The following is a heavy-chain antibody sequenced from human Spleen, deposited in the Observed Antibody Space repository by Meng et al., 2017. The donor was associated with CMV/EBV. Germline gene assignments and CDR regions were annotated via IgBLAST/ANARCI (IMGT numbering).Heavy chain of an antibody. Sequence: GESLKISCVVSRFTFNDFEMSWVRQAPGKGPEWVSYISSSGYTIHYADSVKGRLTISRDNAKNSLHLQMNNLRAEDTAVYYCARVGYSNAPAHYYYGLDVWGQGTTVTVSS. CDR3: ARVGYSNAPAHYYYGLDV. J-gene: IGHJ6*02. D-gene: IGHD6-13*01. V-gene: IGHV3-48*03. CDR2: ISSSGYTI. CDR1: RFTFNDFE.